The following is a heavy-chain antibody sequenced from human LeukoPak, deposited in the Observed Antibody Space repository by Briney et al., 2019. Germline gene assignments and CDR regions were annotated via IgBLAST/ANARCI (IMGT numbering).Heavy chain of an antibody. D-gene: IGHD2-21*02. J-gene: IGHJ4*02. Sequence: GGSLRLSCAASGFTFNAFGMNWVRRAPGKGLEWVSYIGTTSGAIYYADSVKGRFTISRDSAKNSLYLQMNSLRAEDTAVYYCARFRTWGDKAFDYWGQGTLVTVSS. V-gene: IGHV3-48*01. CDR3: ARFRTWGDKAFDY. CDR1: GFTFNAFG. CDR2: IGTTSGAI.